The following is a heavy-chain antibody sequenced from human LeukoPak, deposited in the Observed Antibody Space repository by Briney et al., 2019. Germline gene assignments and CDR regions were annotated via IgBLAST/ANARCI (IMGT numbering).Heavy chain of an antibody. Sequence: PGGSLRLSCAASGFTFSSYEMNWVRQAPGKGLEWIGSIYYSGSTYYNPSLKSRVTISVDTSKDQFSLKLSSVTAADTAVYYCARRSGSYFDYWGQGTLVTVSA. D-gene: IGHD1-26*01. CDR2: IYYSGST. CDR1: GFTFSSYE. J-gene: IGHJ4*02. V-gene: IGHV4-59*05. CDR3: ARRSGSYFDY.